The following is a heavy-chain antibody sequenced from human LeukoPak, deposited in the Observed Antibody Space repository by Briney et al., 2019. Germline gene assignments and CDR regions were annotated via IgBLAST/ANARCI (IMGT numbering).Heavy chain of an antibody. D-gene: IGHD3-9*01. CDR1: GFTFSSDW. Sequence: PGGSLRLSCAASGFTFSSDWMNWVRQAPGKGLEWVANINQDGRKKYYVDSVKGRFTISRDNAKNSLFLQMNSLRVEDTAVYYCARDPDILTGISYDIWGQGTKVTVSS. CDR3: ARDPDILTGISYDI. CDR2: INQDGRKK. V-gene: IGHV3-7*05. J-gene: IGHJ3*02.